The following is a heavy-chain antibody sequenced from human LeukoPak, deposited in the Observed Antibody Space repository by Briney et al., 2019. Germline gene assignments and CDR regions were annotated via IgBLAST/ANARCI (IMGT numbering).Heavy chain of an antibody. Sequence: GESLKISCKGSGYSFTSHWIGWVRQMPGKGLEWMGIIYPGDSDTRYSPSFQGQVTISADKSISTAYLQWSSLKASDTAMYYCARQNRPAPYGMDVWGQGTTVTVSS. CDR3: ARQNRPAPYGMDV. CDR1: GYSFTSHW. CDR2: IYPGDSDT. J-gene: IGHJ6*02. V-gene: IGHV5-51*01.